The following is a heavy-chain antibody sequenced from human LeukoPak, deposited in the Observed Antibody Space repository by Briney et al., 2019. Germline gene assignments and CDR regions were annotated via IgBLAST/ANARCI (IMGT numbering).Heavy chain of an antibody. CDR1: GFTFSSDA. V-gene: IGHV3-23*01. Sequence: GGSLRLSCAASGFTFSSDAMSWVRQPPGPGLGWVSAISGSGGSRYYADSVKGRFTISRDNSKNTLYLQMNSLRAEDTAVYYCVKPDYGSGSYLSYYYMDVWGKGTTATVSS. D-gene: IGHD3-10*01. CDR3: VKPDYGSGSYLSYYYMDV. CDR2: ISGSGGSR. J-gene: IGHJ6*03.